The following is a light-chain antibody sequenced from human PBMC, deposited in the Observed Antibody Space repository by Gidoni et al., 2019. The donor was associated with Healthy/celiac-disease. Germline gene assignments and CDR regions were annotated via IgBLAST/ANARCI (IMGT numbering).Light chain of an antibody. V-gene: IGKV3-20*01. CDR1: QSVSSSY. Sequence: LTQSPGTLSLSPGERASLSCRASQSVSSSYLAWYQQKPGQAPRLLIYGASSRATCIPDRFSGSGSGTDFTITISRLEPEDFAVYYCQQYGSSPRTFGQGTKVEIK. CDR3: QQYGSSPRT. CDR2: GAS. J-gene: IGKJ1*01.